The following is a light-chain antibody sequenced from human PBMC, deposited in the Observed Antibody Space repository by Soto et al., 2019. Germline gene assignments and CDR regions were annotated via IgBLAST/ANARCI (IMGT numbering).Light chain of an antibody. Sequence: EIVLTQSPGTLSLSPGERATLSCRASQSVTNNYLAWYQQKPGQAPRLLIYGASSRATGIPVRFSGSGSGTDFNLTISRLEPEDFAVYYCHQCSYSPLTFGGGTKVEI. CDR1: QSVTNNY. J-gene: IGKJ4*01. CDR2: GAS. CDR3: HQCSYSPLT. V-gene: IGKV3-20*01.